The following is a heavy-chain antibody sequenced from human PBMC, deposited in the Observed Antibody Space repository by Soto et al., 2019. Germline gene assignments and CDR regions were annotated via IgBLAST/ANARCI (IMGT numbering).Heavy chain of an antibody. Sequence: SETLSLTCTVSGVSISSSDYYWGWIRQPPGKGLEWIGSIYHTGSFNYNPSLKSRVTMSVDTSKNQFSLTLNSVTAADTATYYCARGGISHWAYFYYMDVWDRGTTVTVSS. CDR2: IYHTGSF. CDR1: GVSISSSDYY. D-gene: IGHD2-21*01. J-gene: IGHJ6*03. V-gene: IGHV4-39*07. CDR3: ARGGISHWAYFYYMDV.